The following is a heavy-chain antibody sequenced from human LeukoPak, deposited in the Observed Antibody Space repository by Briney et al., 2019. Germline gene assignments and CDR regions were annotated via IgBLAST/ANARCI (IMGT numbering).Heavy chain of an antibody. CDR1: GFTFSSYA. J-gene: IGHJ6*03. D-gene: IGHD3-10*01. V-gene: IGHV3-23*01. CDR3: AKVWFGDWYYYYMDV. CDR2: ISGSGGST. Sequence: PGGSLRLSCAASGFTFSSYAMSWVRQAPGKGLEWVSAISGSGGSTYYADSVKGRFTISRDNSKNTLYLQMNSLRAEDTAVYYCAKVWFGDWYYYYMDVWGKGTTVTVSS.